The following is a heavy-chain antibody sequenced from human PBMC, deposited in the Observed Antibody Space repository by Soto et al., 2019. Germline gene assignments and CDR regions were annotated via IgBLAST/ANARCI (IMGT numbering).Heavy chain of an antibody. CDR1: GGSISSYY. D-gene: IGHD3-10*01. J-gene: IGHJ4*02. CDR2: IYYSGST. CDR3: ARGVATYYGSGSYKFAY. V-gene: IGHV4-59*01. Sequence: PSETLSLTCTVSGGSISSYYWSWIRQPPGKGLEWIGYIYYSGSTNYNPSLKSRVTISVDTSKNQFSLKLSSVTAADTAVYYCARGVATYYGSGSYKFAYWGQGTLVTV.